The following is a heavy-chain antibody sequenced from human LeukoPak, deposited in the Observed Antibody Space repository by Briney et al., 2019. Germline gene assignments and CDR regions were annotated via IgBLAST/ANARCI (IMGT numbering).Heavy chain of an antibody. D-gene: IGHD6-13*01. CDR2: ISLSSSYI. Sequence: GGSLRLSCVVSGFPFSNYSMNWVRQAPGKGLEWVSSISLSSSYIYYADSVKGRFTVSRDNAKNSLYLQMNSLRAEDTAVYYCAKEGGSSSWHFDFWGQGTLATVSS. CDR1: GFPFSNYS. CDR3: AKEGGSSSWHFDF. J-gene: IGHJ4*02. V-gene: IGHV3-21*01.